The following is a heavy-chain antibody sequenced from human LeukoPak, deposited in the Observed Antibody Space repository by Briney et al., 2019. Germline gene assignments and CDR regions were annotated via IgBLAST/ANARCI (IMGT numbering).Heavy chain of an antibody. CDR1: GGSFSGYY. Sequence: SETLSLTWAVYGGSFSGYYWGWIRQPPGKVLEWIGEINHSGSTNYNPSLKSRVTISVDTSKTQFSLKLSSVTAADTAVYYCARGPDYYSSGSYYKRKGYFDYWGQGTLVTVSS. CDR2: INHSGST. V-gene: IGHV4-34*01. D-gene: IGHD3-10*01. CDR3: ARGPDYYSSGSYYKRKGYFDY. J-gene: IGHJ4*02.